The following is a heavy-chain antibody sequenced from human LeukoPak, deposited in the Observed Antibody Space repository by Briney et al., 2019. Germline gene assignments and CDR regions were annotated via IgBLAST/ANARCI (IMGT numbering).Heavy chain of an antibody. V-gene: IGHV3-23*01. Sequence: GGSLRLSCAASGFTFSSYAMSWVRQAPGKGLEWVSAISGSGGSTYYAHSVQGRFTISRDNSKNTLYLQMNSLRAEDTAVYYCAKDRVVRGVINWFDPWGQGTLVTVSS. CDR1: GFTFSSYA. J-gene: IGHJ5*02. CDR2: ISGSGGST. D-gene: IGHD3-10*01. CDR3: AKDRVVRGVINWFDP.